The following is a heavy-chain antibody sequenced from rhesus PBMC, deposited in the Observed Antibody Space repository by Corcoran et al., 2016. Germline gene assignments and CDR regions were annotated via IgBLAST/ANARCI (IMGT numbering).Heavy chain of an antibody. CDR3: ASIVGATLGLSDY. Sequence: QVQLQESGPGLVKPSETLSLTCAVSGGSISDDYYWSWIRQPPGKGLEWFGYIYGSGGGTNYKPSLKNRVTISIHTSKTQFSMELSSGTAADTAVYYWASIVGATLGLSDYWGQGVLVTVSS. D-gene: IGHD1-44*02. CDR2: IYGSGGGT. J-gene: IGHJ4*01. V-gene: IGHV4-106*01. CDR1: GGSISDDYY.